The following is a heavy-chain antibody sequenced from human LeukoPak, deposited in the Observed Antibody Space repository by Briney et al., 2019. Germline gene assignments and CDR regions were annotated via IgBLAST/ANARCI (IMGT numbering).Heavy chain of an antibody. V-gene: IGHV5-51*01. D-gene: IGHD1-1*01. CDR3: ARQALVQSTGRYYGMDV. J-gene: IGHJ6*02. CDR1: GYSFSSYW. CDR2: IYPGDSDT. Sequence: GESLKISCQGSGYSFSSYWIAWVRQIPGKGLESMGNIYPGDSDTTYSPSFQGQVTISVDKSISTAYLQWSSLKASDTAMYYCARQALVQSTGRYYGMDVWGQGTTVTVSS.